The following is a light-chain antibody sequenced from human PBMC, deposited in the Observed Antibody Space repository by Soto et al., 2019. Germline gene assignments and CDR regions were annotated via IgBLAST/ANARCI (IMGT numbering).Light chain of an antibody. Sequence: QSVLTQPPSASETPGQTVSISCSGSNSNIASNTVNWYQHLPGTAPKLLIYYNNQRPSGVPDRFSGSKSGTSASLAISGLQSEDESDYYCAAWDDTLKRYVFGTGTKVTAL. V-gene: IGLV1-44*01. CDR1: NSNIASNT. CDR3: AAWDDTLKRYV. J-gene: IGLJ1*01. CDR2: YNN.